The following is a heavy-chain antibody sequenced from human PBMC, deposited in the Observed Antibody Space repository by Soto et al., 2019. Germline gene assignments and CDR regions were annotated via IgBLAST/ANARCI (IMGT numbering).Heavy chain of an antibody. CDR1: GFSFSEYT. J-gene: IGHJ4*02. CDR3: ARRLGGLPVAADLDY. D-gene: IGHD6-25*01. V-gene: IGHV3-21*02. Sequence: EVQLVESGGGLVKPGGSLRLSCVASGFSFSEYTMSWVRQAPGKGLDWVSTISTSSSNIFYAASVKGRFTVTRDNANNTLYLQMDNLTAEEKAVYFCARRLGGLPVAADLDYRGQGTLITYSS. CDR2: ISTSSSNI.